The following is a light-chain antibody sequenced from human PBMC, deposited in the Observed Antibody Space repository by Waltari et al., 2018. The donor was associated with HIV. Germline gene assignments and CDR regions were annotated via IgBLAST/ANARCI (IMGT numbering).Light chain of an antibody. CDR2: SAS. V-gene: IGKV1-6*01. CDR1: QGIGND. Sequence: AIQMTQSPSSLSASVGDKISITCRASQGIGNDLGWYQHKSGRAPKLLIYSASRLHSGVPSRFSGSGSGTDFTLTISSLQPEDFATYYCLQDYNYPRTFGHGTEVEIK. J-gene: IGKJ1*01. CDR3: LQDYNYPRT.